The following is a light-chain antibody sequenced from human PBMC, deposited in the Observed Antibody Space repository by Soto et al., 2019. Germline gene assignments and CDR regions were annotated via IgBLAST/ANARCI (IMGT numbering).Light chain of an antibody. V-gene: IGKV1-39*01. CDR1: QSITNY. J-gene: IGKJ1*01. CDR2: ATS. Sequence: DIQMTQSPSSLSASVGDRVIITCRASQSITNYLNWYQQKPGKAPKLLIYATSTLQSGVPSRFGGSGSGTDFTLTISSLQPEDFATYYCQQSYSTLWTFGQGTKVDIK. CDR3: QQSYSTLWT.